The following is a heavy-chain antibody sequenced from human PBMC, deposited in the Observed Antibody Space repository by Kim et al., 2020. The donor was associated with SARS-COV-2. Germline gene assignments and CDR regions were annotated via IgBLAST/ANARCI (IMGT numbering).Heavy chain of an antibody. D-gene: IGHD1-7*01. J-gene: IGHJ3*02. CDR2: ILGDGSII. CDR1: GFSFSSYW. Sequence: GVSLRLSCAASGFSFSSYWMHWVRQAPGKGLVWVSRILGDGSIINYADSVKGRFTISRDNAKNTLYLQMNSLRAEDTAVYYCARTLTGTFAFDIWGQGT. CDR3: ARTLTGTFAFDI. V-gene: IGHV3-74*01.